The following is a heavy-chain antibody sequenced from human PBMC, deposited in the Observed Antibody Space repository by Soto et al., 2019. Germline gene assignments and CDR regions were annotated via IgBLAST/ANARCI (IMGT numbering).Heavy chain of an antibody. J-gene: IGHJ4*02. V-gene: IGHV3-23*01. CDR1: GFTFTTYA. Sequence: GGSLRLSCAASGFTFTTYALSWVRQPPGKGLEWISTISASGGTTYYADSVKGRFTISRDNSKNTLFLQMSSLRAEDTAIYYCAKGQGDFWSGYYYFDSWGQGTLVTV. CDR3: AKGQGDFWSGYYYFDS. CDR2: ISASGGTT. D-gene: IGHD3-3*01.